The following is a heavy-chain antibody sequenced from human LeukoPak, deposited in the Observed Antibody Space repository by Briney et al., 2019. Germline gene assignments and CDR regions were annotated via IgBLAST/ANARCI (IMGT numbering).Heavy chain of an antibody. J-gene: IGHJ6*02. CDR2: IYYSGST. D-gene: IGHD2-15*01. CDR1: GGSISSSSYY. CDR3: ARGCSGGSCSENYGMDV. Sequence: SETLSLTCTVSGGSISSSSYYWGWIRQPPGKGLEWIGSIYYSGSTYYNPSLKSRVTISVDTSKNQFSLKLSSVTAADTAVYYCARGCSGGSCSENYGMDVWGQGTTVTVSS. V-gene: IGHV4-39*07.